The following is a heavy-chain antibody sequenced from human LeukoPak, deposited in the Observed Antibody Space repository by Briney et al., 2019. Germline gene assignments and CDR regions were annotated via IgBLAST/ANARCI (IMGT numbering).Heavy chain of an antibody. J-gene: IGHJ4*02. CDR2: ISHDGSNQ. V-gene: IGHV3-30-3*01. D-gene: IGHD2-21*02. CDR3: ARQGDTGSWYFDY. Sequence: GGSVRLSCAVSGFTFTYYAMHWVRQAPGKGLEWVAVISHDGSNQQYADSVKGQVTISRDNSKSTLYLQMDTLRPGDTAVYFCARQGDTGSWYFDYWGQGTLVTVSS. CDR1: GFTFTYYA.